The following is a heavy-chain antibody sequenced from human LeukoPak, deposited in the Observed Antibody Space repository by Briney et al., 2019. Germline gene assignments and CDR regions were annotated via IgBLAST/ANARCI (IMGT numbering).Heavy chain of an antibody. CDR2: IYYSGST. V-gene: IGHV4-59*01. CDR1: GGSISSYY. CDR3: ARAETGEWLFHFDY. J-gene: IGHJ4*02. Sequence: PSETLSLXCTVSGGSISSYYWSWIRQPPGKGLEWVGYIYYSGSTNYNPSLKSRVTISVDTSKNQFSLKLSSVTAADTAVYYCARAETGEWLFHFDYWGQGTLVTVSS. D-gene: IGHD3-3*01.